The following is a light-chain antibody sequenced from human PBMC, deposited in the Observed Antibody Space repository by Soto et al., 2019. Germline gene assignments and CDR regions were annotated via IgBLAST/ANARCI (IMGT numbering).Light chain of an antibody. Sequence: DIQMTQSPSSLSASVGDRVTITCQASQDISNYLNWYQLKPGKAPELLIYDASNLQTGVPTRFSGSGSGKHFTFTISSLQPEDIATYFSQQYDFLVTFGQGTRLEIQ. CDR1: QDISNY. J-gene: IGKJ5*01. CDR3: QQYDFLVT. CDR2: DAS. V-gene: IGKV1-33*01.